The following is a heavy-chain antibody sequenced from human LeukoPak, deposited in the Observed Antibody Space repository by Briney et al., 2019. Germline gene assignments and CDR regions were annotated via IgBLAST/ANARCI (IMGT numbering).Heavy chain of an antibody. J-gene: IGHJ4*02. V-gene: IGHV3-23*03. Sequence: GGSLRLSCAASGFTFSSYWMSWVRQAPGKGLEWVSFIYSDNTHYADSVKGRFTISRDNSKNTLYLQMNSLRAEDTAVYYCAKYPPTMIVQSYFDYWGQGTLVTVSS. CDR3: AKYPPTMIVQSYFDY. CDR1: GFTFSSYW. CDR2: IYSDNT. D-gene: IGHD3-22*01.